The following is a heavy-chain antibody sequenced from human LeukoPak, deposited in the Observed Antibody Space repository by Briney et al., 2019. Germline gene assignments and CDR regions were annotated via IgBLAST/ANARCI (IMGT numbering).Heavy chain of an antibody. D-gene: IGHD1-20*01. Sequence: PSETLSLTCTVSGGSISSSSYYWGWIRQPPGKGLEWIGSIYYSGSTYYNPSLKSRVTISVDSSKNQFSLKLGSVTAADTAVYYCASYDWNDVRFDYWGQGTLVTVSS. CDR1: GGSISSSSYY. CDR2: IYYSGST. CDR3: ASYDWNDVRFDY. V-gene: IGHV4-39*07. J-gene: IGHJ4*02.